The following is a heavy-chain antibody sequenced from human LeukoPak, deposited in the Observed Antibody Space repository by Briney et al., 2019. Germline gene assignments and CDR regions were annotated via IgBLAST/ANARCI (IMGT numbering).Heavy chain of an antibody. D-gene: IGHD5-18*01. CDR1: GYSFTSYW. CDR3: ARYGSYGTKPPHY. CDR2: IYPGDSDT. Sequence: GESLKISCKGSGYSFTSYWMGWVRQVPGKGLEWRGIIYPGDSDTRYSPSVQGQFTISADKSTSTAYLQWNSLKASDNAMYYCARYGSYGTKPPHYWGQGTLVTVSS. V-gene: IGHV5-51*01. J-gene: IGHJ4*02.